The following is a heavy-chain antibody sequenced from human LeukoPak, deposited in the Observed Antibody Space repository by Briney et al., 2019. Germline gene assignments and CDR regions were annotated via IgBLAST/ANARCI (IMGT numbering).Heavy chain of an antibody. J-gene: IGHJ4*02. Sequence: HPSETLSLTCTVSGGSISSSIYYWGWIRQPPGKGLEWIGSIYYSGSTYYNPSLKSPVTISVDTSTNQFSLKLSSVTAADTAVYYCARPARYLYFFDYWGQGTLVTVSS. D-gene: IGHD2-2*01. CDR3: ARPARYLYFFDY. CDR1: GGSISSSIYY. CDR2: IYYSGST. V-gene: IGHV4-39*01.